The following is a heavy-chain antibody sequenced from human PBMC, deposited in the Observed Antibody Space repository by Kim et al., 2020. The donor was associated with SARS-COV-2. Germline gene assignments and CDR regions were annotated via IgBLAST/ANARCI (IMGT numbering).Heavy chain of an antibody. J-gene: IGHJ5*02. D-gene: IGHD3-16*02. V-gene: IGHV4-39*07. CDR3: ARAMVTFGEIIRVDP. CDR1: GDSISSSSDY. Sequence: SETLSLTCTVSGDSISSSSDYWGWIRQPPGKGLEWIGSVYSSGSTYFNPSLKSRLTSSLDKSKNQFSLKLSSVTAADTAVYYCARAMVTFGEIIRVDPWGQGTLVTVSS. CDR2: VYSSGST.